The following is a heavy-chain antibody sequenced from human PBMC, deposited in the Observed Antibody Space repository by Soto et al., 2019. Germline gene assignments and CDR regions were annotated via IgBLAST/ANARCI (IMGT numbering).Heavy chain of an antibody. CDR3: ARVSGWYHLDY. J-gene: IGHJ4*02. Sequence: QVQLVQSGAEEKKPGASVKVSCKASGYTFTSYAMHWVRQAPGQRLEWMGWINGGNGNTKYSQKFQGRVTITRDTAASTAYREMSSLRSEDTAVYYGARVSGWYHLDYWGQGTLVTVSS. V-gene: IGHV1-3*05. CDR2: INGGNGNT. D-gene: IGHD6-19*01. CDR1: GYTFTSYA.